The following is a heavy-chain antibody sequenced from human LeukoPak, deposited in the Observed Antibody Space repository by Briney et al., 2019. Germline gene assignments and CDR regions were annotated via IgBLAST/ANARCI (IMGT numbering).Heavy chain of an antibody. Sequence: ASVKVSCKASGGTFSSYAISWVRQAPGQGLEWMGWISAYNGNTNYAQKLQGRVTMTTDTSTSTAYMELRSLRSDDTAVYYCARLRPYYDILTGIYYFDYWGQGTLVTVSS. V-gene: IGHV1-18*01. CDR3: ARLRPYYDILTGIYYFDY. D-gene: IGHD3-9*01. CDR1: GGTFSSYA. CDR2: ISAYNGNT. J-gene: IGHJ4*02.